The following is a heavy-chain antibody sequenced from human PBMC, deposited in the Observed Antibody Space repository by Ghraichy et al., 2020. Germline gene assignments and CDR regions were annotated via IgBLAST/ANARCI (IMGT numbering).Heavy chain of an antibody. CDR3: ARGTVTGTQLYYYYYGMDV. D-gene: IGHD1-7*01. V-gene: IGHV1-69*13. J-gene: IGHJ6*02. CDR1: GGTFSSYA. Sequence: SVKVSCKASGGTFSSYAISWVRQAPGQGLEWMGGIIPIFGTANYAQKFQGRVTITADESTSTAYMELSSLRSEDTAVYYCARGTVTGTQLYYYYYGMDVWGQGTTVTVSS. CDR2: IIPIFGTA.